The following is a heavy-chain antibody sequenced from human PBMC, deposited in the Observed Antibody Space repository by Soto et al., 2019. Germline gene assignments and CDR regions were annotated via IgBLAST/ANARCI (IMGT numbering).Heavy chain of an antibody. Sequence: GGSLRLSCAASGFTFSDYYMSWIRQAPGKGLEWVSYISSSGSTIYYADSVKGRFTISRDNAKNSLYLQMNSLRAEDTAVYYCASGPRGAYYDFWSGYGSGWFDPWGQGT. J-gene: IGHJ5*02. CDR3: ASGPRGAYYDFWSGYGSGWFDP. V-gene: IGHV3-11*01. CDR1: GFTFSDYY. CDR2: ISSSGSTI. D-gene: IGHD3-3*01.